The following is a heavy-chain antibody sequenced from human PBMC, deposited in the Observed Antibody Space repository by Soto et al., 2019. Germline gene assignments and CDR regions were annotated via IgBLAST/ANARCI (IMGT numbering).Heavy chain of an antibody. CDR2: FDPEDGET. D-gene: IGHD1-26*01. CDR3: ATSQGSGSSWRWFDP. J-gene: IGHJ5*02. V-gene: IGHV1-24*01. CDR1: GYTLTELS. Sequence: QVQLVQSGAEVKKPGASVKVSCKVSGYTLTELSMHWVRQAPGKGLEWMGGFDPEDGETIYAQKFQGRVTMTEDTSTDTAYMELRSLGSEDTAVYYCATSQGSGSSWRWFDPWGQGTLVTVSS.